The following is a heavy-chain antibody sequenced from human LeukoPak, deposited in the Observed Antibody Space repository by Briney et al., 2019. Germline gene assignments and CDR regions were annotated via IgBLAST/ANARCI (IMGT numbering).Heavy chain of an antibody. D-gene: IGHD6-13*01. J-gene: IGHJ6*02. CDR3: ARGGRSSSSYNNYGMDV. Sequence: ASVKVSCKASGYTFTSYGISWVRQAPGQGLEWMGWMNPKRGNTGYAPTFQGRVTITRDTSIDTAFMELSSLRPDDTAVYYCARGGRSSSSYNNYGMDVWGQGTTITVSS. V-gene: IGHV1-8*02. CDR2: MNPKRGNT. CDR1: GYTFTSYG.